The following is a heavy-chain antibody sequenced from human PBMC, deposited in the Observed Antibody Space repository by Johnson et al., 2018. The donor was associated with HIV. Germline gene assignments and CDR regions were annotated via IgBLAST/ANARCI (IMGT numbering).Heavy chain of an antibody. V-gene: IGHV3-30*02. CDR3: AKDQLVGATYAAFDI. CDR1: GFKFNIYG. J-gene: IGHJ3*02. Sequence: QVQLVESGGGVVQPGGSLRLSCAASGFKFNIYGMHWVRQAPVRGLEWVAFIRYDGSYKNYSDSVKGRFTISRDNSKNTLYLQMNSLRPEDTAVYYCAKDQLVGATYAAFDIWGQGTMVTVSS. CDR2: IRYDGSYK. D-gene: IGHD1-26*01.